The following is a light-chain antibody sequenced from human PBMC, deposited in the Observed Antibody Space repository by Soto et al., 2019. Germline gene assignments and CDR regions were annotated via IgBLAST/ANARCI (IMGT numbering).Light chain of an antibody. CDR3: QQYGSSPWT. CDR2: GAS. V-gene: IGKV3-20*01. Sequence: EMVLTQSPGTLSLSPGERATLSCRASQSVSSSYLAWYQQKPGQAPRPLIYGASSRAIGIPDRFSGSGSGTDFTLTISRLEPEDFAVYYGQQYGSSPWTFGQGTKVEIK. J-gene: IGKJ1*01. CDR1: QSVSSSY.